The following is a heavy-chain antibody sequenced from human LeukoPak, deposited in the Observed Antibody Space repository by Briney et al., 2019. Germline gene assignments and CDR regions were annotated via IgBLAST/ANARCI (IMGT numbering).Heavy chain of an antibody. D-gene: IGHD2-15*01. V-gene: IGHV3-30*02. CDR3: AKDMLGYCSGGSCPGFDY. CDR2: IRYDGSNK. J-gene: IGHJ4*02. Sequence: GGSLRLSCAASGFTFSSYGMHWVRQAPGKGLEWVAFIRYDGSNKYYADSVKGRFTISRDNSKNTLYLQMNGLRAEDTAVYYCAKDMLGYCSGGSCPGFDYWGQGTLVTVSS. CDR1: GFTFSSYG.